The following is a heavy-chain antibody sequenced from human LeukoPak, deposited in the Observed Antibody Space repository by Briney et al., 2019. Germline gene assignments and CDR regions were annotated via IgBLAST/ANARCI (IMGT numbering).Heavy chain of an antibody. D-gene: IGHD6-13*01. J-gene: IGHJ6*03. CDR3: ATEQVIAAAATDLGYYYYMDV. Sequence: ASVKVSCKASGYTFTSHFMHWVRQAPGQGLEWMGIINPRGGSTSYTQKFQGRVTMTEDTSTDTAYMELSSLRSEDTAVYYCATEQVIAAAATDLGYYYYMDVWGKGTTVTVSS. CDR2: INPRGGST. CDR1: GYTFTSHF. V-gene: IGHV1-46*01.